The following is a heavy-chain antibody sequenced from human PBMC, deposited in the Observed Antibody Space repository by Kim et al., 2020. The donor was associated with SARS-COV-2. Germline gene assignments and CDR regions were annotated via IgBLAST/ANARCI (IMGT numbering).Heavy chain of an antibody. V-gene: IGHV4-59*08. CDR2: ISYSGTT. CDR3: ARHRRPAAPFDY. CDR1: GGFINSYF. Sequence: SETLSLTCTVSGGFINSYFWSWIRQPPGKGLEWIGYISYSGTTNYNPSLKSRVTISVDTYKNQFSRKLSTVTATDTAVYYCARHRRPAAPFDYWGQGTLVTVS. D-gene: IGHD6-25*01. J-gene: IGHJ4*02.